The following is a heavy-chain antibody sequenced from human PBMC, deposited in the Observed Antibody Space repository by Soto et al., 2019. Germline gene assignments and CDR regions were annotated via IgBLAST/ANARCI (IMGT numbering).Heavy chain of an antibody. CDR1: GGTFSSYA. CDR3: ARYCSSTSCYSYYYYGMDV. J-gene: IGHJ6*02. V-gene: IGHV1-69*13. CDR2: IIPIFGTA. Sequence: SVKVSCKASGGTFSSYAISWVRQAPGQGLEWMGGIIPIFGTANYAQKFQGRVTITADGSTSTAYMELSSLRSEDTAVYYCARYCSSTSCYSYYYYGMDVWGQGTTVTVSS. D-gene: IGHD2-2*01.